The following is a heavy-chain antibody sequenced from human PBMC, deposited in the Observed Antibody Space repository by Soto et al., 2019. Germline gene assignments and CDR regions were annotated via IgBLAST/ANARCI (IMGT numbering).Heavy chain of an antibody. CDR1: GYTFTSYD. V-gene: IGHV1-8*01. D-gene: IGHD2-15*01. CDR3: ARAVAAGYYYYYGMDV. CDR2: MNPNSGNT. J-gene: IGHJ6*02. Sequence: QVQLVQSGAEVKKPGASVKVSCKASGYTFTSYDINWVRQATGQGLEWMGWMNPNSGNTGYAQKFQGRVTMTRNTSISTAYMELSSLRSEDTAVYYCARAVAAGYYYYYGMDVWGQGTTVTVSS.